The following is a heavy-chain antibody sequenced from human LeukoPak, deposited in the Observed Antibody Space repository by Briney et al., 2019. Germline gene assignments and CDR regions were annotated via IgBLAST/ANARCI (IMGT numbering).Heavy chain of an antibody. J-gene: IGHJ2*01. CDR1: GGSFSGYY. V-gene: IGHV4-34*01. D-gene: IGHD4-17*01. CDR2: INHSGNT. Sequence: SETLSPTCAVYGGSFSGYYGSWIRQPPGKGLEWIGEINHSGNTNYNPSLKSRVNISVDTSKNQFSLKLTSVTAADTAVYYCARRPLIYGDYAADFDLWGRGTLVTVSS. CDR3: ARRPLIYGDYAADFDL.